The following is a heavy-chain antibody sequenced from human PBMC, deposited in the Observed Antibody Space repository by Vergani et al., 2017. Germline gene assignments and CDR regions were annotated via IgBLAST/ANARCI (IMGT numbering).Heavy chain of an antibody. Sequence: QVQLVQSGAEVKKPGASVKVSCKASGYTFNSYGISWARQAPGQGLEWMGWISAYNGNTNYAQKLQGRVTMTTDTSTSTAYMELRSLRSDDTAVYYCAREASSSWYGVYGMDVWGQGTTVTVSS. CDR2: ISAYNGNT. D-gene: IGHD6-13*01. CDR1: GYTFNSYG. J-gene: IGHJ6*02. CDR3: AREASSSWYGVYGMDV. V-gene: IGHV1-18*01.